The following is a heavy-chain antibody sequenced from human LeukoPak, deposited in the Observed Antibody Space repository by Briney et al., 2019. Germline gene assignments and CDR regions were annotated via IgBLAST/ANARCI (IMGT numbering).Heavy chain of an antibody. Sequence: ASVKVSCKASGGTFSSYAISWVRQAPGQGLEWMGGIIPIFGTANYAQKFQGRVTITADESTSTAYMELSSLRSEDTAAYYCARGLTGGHDYWGQGTLVTVSS. D-gene: IGHD3-16*01. CDR2: IIPIFGTA. CDR1: GGTFSSYA. CDR3: ARGLTGGHDY. J-gene: IGHJ4*02. V-gene: IGHV1-69*01.